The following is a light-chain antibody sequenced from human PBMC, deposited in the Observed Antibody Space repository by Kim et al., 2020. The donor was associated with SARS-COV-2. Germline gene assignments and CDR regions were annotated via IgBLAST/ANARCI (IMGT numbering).Light chain of an antibody. CDR2: QDT. CDR3: QAWDRSPV. J-gene: IGLJ2*01. CDR1: KLGDKY. Sequence: SYELTQPPSVSVSPGQTDTITCSGDKLGDKYASWYQQKPGQSPVLVIYQDTKRPSRIPERFSGSTSGNTATLTISGTQAMDEADYYCQAWDRSPVFGGGTQLTVL. V-gene: IGLV3-1*01.